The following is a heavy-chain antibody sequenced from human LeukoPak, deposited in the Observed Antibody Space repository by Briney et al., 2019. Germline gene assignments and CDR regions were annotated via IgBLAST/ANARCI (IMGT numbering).Heavy chain of an antibody. Sequence: GGSLRLSCAASGFTFSSYAMSWVRQAPGKGLEWVSAISGSGGSTYYADSVKGRFTISRDNSKNTLYLQMNSLRAEDTALYYCARGGLTIFGVVIPPDDYWGQGTLVTVSS. V-gene: IGHV3-23*01. CDR1: GFTFSSYA. CDR3: ARGGLTIFGVVIPPDDY. J-gene: IGHJ4*02. D-gene: IGHD3-3*01. CDR2: ISGSGGST.